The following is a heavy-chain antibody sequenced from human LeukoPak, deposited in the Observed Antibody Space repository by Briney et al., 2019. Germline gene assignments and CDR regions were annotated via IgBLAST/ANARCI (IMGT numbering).Heavy chain of an antibody. J-gene: IGHJ4*02. V-gene: IGHV4-30-2*01. D-gene: IGHD3-22*01. Sequence: SQTPSLTCAVSGGSISSGGYSWSWIRQPPGKGLEWIGYIYHSGSTYYNPSLKSRVTISVDRSKNQFSLKLSSVTAADTAVYYCARSTQRGYYDSSGTFDYWGQGTLVTVSS. CDR2: IYHSGST. CDR1: GGSISSGGYS. CDR3: ARSTQRGYYDSSGTFDY.